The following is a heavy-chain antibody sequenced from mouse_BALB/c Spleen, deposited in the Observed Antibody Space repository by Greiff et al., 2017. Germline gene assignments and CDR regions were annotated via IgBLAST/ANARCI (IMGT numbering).Heavy chain of an antibody. Sequence: EVKVIESGGGLVQPGGSLKLSCAASGFDFSRYWMSWVRQAPGKGLEWIGEINPDSSTINYTPSLKDKFIISRDNAKNTLYLQMSKVRSEDTALYYCARPVGYGDWYFDVWGAGTTVTVSS. J-gene: IGHJ1*01. V-gene: IGHV4-1*02. D-gene: IGHD1-2*01. CDR3: ARPVGYGDWYFDV. CDR2: INPDSSTI. CDR1: GFDFSRYW.